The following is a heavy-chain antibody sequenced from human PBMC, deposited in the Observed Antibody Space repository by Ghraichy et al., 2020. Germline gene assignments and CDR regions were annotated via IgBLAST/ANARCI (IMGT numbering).Heavy chain of an antibody. J-gene: IGHJ4*02. Sequence: SETLSLTCTVSGGSISSYYWSWIRQPAGKGLEWIGRIYTSGSTNYNPSLKSRVTMSVDTSKNQFSLKLSSVTAADTAVYYCARGGTACSGGSCYSLGGYGDFHYWGQGTLVTVSS. CDR3: ARGGTACSGGSCYSLGGYGDFHY. V-gene: IGHV4-4*07. D-gene: IGHD2-15*01. CDR2: IYTSGST. CDR1: GGSISSYY.